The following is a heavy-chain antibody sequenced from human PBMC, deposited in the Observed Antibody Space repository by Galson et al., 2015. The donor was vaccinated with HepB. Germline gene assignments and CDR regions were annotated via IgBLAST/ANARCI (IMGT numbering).Heavy chain of an antibody. J-gene: IGHJ6*02. V-gene: IGHV1-2*02. CDR3: ARDQSAQWLLYGKGTEYYYYGMDV. CDR1: GYTFTGYY. CDR2: INPNSGGT. D-gene: IGHD3-3*01. Sequence: SVKVSCKASGYTFTGYYMHWVRQAPGQGLEWMGWINPNSGGTNYAQKFQGRVTMTRDTSISTAYMELSRLRSDDTAVYYCARDQSAQWLLYGKGTEYYYYGMDVWGQGTTVTVSS.